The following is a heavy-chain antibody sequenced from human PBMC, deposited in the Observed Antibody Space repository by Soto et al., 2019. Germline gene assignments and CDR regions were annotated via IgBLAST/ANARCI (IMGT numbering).Heavy chain of an antibody. CDR2: IWYDGSNK. D-gene: IGHD2-2*01. CDR1: GFTFSSYG. V-gene: IGHV3-33*01. CDR3: AREDCSSTSCYAAPYYYYHMDV. J-gene: IGHJ6*03. Sequence: ESGGGVVQPGRSLRLSCAASGFTFSSYGMHWVRQAPGKGLEWVAVIWYDGSNKYYADSVKGRFTISRDNSKNTLYLQMNSLRAEDTAVYYCAREDCSSTSCYAAPYYYYHMDVWGKGTTVTVSS.